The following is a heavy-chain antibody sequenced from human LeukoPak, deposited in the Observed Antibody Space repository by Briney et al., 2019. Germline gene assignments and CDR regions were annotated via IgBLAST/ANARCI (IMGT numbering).Heavy chain of an antibody. D-gene: IGHD2-21*02. CDR3: ARQAYCGGNCSGPFDY. CDR2: IYPGDSDT. V-gene: IGHV5-51*01. J-gene: IGHJ4*02. Sequence: GESLKISCKGSGYSFTSYWIGWVRQMPGKGLEWMGIIYPGDSDTRYSPSFQGQVTISADKSISTAYLQWSSLKASDTAMYYCARQAYCGGNCSGPFDYWGQGTLVTVSS. CDR1: GYSFTSYW.